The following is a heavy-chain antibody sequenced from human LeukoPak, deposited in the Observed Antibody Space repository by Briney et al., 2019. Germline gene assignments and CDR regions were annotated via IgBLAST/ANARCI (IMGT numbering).Heavy chain of an antibody. Sequence: PGRSLRLSCAASGFTVSSNYMSWVRQAPGKGLEWVSVIYSGGSTYYADSVKGRFTISRDNSKNTLYLQMNSLRAEDTAVYYCARMSIAARHGDYWGQGTLVTVSS. CDR2: IYSGGST. J-gene: IGHJ4*02. D-gene: IGHD6-6*01. CDR1: GFTVSSNY. V-gene: IGHV3-53*01. CDR3: ARMSIAARHGDY.